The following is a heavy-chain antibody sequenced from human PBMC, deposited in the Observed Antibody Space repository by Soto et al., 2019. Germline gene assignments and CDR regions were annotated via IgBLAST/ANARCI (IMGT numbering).Heavy chain of an antibody. CDR3: ARARTAMASFDY. CDR1: GYTFTGYY. V-gene: IGHV1-2*02. D-gene: IGHD5-18*01. CDR2: INPNSGGT. Sequence: ASVKVSCKASGYTFTGYYMHWVRQAPGQGLEWMGWINPNSGGTNYAQKFQGRVTMTRDTSISTAYMELSRLRSDDTAVYYCARARTAMASFDYWGQGTLVTVSS. J-gene: IGHJ4*02.